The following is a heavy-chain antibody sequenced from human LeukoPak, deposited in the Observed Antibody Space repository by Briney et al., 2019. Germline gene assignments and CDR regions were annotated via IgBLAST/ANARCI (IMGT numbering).Heavy chain of an antibody. Sequence: PGGSLRLFCAGSGFTFSSYANHWVRQAPGKGPEWVALISYDGSNNYYGESVKGRFTFSRDQSKNTLYLQMNSLRTEDTAVYYCARDSLRTALYYMDVWGKGTTVTVSS. CDR1: GFTFSSYA. V-gene: IGHV3-30*04. CDR2: ISYDGSNN. CDR3: ARDSLRTALYYMDV. J-gene: IGHJ6*03.